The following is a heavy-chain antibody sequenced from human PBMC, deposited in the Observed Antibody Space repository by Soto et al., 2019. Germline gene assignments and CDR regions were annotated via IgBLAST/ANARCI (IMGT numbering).Heavy chain of an antibody. D-gene: IGHD3-10*01. Sequence: SVKVSCKASGGTFSSYTISWVRQAPGQGLEWMGRIIPILGIANYAQKFQGRVTITADKSTSTAYMELSSLRSEDTAVYYCARASHRITMVRGVNNWFDPWGQGTLVTVSS. CDR1: GGTFSSYT. CDR3: ARASHRITMVRGVNNWFDP. CDR2: IIPILGIA. V-gene: IGHV1-69*02. J-gene: IGHJ5*02.